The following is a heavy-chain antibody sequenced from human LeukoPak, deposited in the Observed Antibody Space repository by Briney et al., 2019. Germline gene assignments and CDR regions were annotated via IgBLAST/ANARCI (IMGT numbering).Heavy chain of an antibody. D-gene: IGHD1-26*01. CDR3: ATSKYSGSY. V-gene: IGHV3-30*03. CDR2: ISHDGSRI. CDR1: GFTFSNYD. Sequence: PGTSLRLSCAASGFTFSNYDMHWVRQAPGKGLEWVAVISHDGSRIYYIDSVKGRFTISRDNSKNTLYLQMNSLRAEDTAVYYCATSKYSGSYWGQGTLVTVSS. J-gene: IGHJ4*02.